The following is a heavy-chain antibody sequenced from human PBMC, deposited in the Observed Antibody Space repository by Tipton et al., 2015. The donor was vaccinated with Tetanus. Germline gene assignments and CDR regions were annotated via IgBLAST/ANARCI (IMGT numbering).Heavy chain of an antibody. CDR1: GFTFSSYW. V-gene: IGHV3-7*01. D-gene: IGHD3-22*01. J-gene: IGHJ4*02. CDR3: AKDRHYYDSSGYYYYFDY. Sequence: QLVQSGAEVKKPGESLKISCKGSGFTFSSYWMSWVRQAPGKGLEWVANIKQDGSEKYYVDSVKGRFTISRDNAKNSLYLQMNSLRAEDTAVYYCAKDRHYYDSSGYYYYFDYWGQGTLVTVSS. CDR2: IKQDGSEK.